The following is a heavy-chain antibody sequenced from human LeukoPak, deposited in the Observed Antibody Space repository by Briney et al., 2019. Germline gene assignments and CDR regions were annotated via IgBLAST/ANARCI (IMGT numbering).Heavy chain of an antibody. J-gene: IGHJ4*02. CDR3: ARDAIVRDYSNFAY. D-gene: IGHD4-11*01. Sequence: VGSVKAFCKASGYTFTDYYIHWVRQAPGQGLEWMGWINPNSGGTNYAQKFQGRVTMTRDTSISTAYMELSRLRSEDTAVFYCARDAIVRDYSNFAYWGQGTLVTVSS. CDR2: INPNSGGT. V-gene: IGHV1-2*02. CDR1: GYTFTDYY.